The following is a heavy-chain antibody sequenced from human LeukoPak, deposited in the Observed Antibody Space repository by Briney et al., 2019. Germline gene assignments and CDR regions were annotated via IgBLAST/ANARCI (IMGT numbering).Heavy chain of an antibody. D-gene: IGHD5-18*01. J-gene: IGHJ6*03. Sequence: ASVKVSCKASGYTFTGYYMHWVRQAPGQGLEWMGWINPKSGGTNYAQKFQGRVTMTRDTSISTAYMELSSLRSEDTAVYYCAREGYTAMYGDPYYYYYMDVWGKGTTVTVSS. CDR3: AREGYTAMYGDPYYYYYMDV. V-gene: IGHV1-2*02. CDR2: INPKSGGT. CDR1: GYTFTGYY.